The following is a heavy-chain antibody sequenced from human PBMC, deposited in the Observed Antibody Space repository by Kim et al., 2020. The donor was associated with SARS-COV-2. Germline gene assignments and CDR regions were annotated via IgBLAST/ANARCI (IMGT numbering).Heavy chain of an antibody. J-gene: IGHJ4*02. CDR3: ARLYGYKFGKLDY. V-gene: IGHV3-33*01. CDR2: IWFDGSKT. D-gene: IGHD5-12*01. Sequence: GSLRLSCAVSGYTFSGHGMLWVRQAPGKGLEWVAHIWFDGSKTYYADPVQGEFTISRDNAKKMLYLHMNSLRADDTAIYYCARLYGYKFGKLDYWGQGTLVTVSS. CDR1: GYTFSGHG.